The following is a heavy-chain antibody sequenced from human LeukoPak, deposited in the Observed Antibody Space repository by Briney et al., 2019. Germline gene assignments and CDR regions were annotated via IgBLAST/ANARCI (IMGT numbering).Heavy chain of an antibody. CDR2: ISGSGGST. Sequence: GGSLRLSCAASGFTFSSYAMSWVRQAPGRGLEWVSAISGSGGSTYYADSVKGRFTISRDNSKNTLYLQMNSLRAEDTAVYYCAKGSDTYYDFCSGATIYYYYMDVWGKGTTVTVSS. D-gene: IGHD3-3*01. V-gene: IGHV3-23*01. CDR3: AKGSDTYYDFCSGATIYYYYMDV. CDR1: GFTFSSYA. J-gene: IGHJ6*03.